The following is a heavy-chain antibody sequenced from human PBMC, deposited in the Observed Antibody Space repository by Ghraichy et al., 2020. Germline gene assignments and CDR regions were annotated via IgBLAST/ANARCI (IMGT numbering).Heavy chain of an antibody. J-gene: IGHJ6*02. CDR2: ISFDGSNK. Sequence: GGSLRLSCAASGFIFSSYAMHWVRQAPGKGLVWVASISFDGSNKYYGDSVKGRFTISRDNSKNTVYLQMNSLTAEDTVVYYCNVEAVDSEDYYYGMDVWGQGTTVTVSS. V-gene: IGHV3-30*03. D-gene: IGHD3-9*01. CDR1: GFIFSSYA. CDR3: NVEAVDSEDYYYGMDV.